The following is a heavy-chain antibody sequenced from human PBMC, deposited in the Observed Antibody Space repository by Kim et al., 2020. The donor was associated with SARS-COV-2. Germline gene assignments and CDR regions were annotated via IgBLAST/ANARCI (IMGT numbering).Heavy chain of an antibody. V-gene: IGHV3-49*04. J-gene: IGHJ6*02. CDR2: IRSKAYGGTT. Sequence: GGSLRLSCTASGFTFGDYAMSWVRQAPGKGLEWVGFIRSKAYGGTTEYAASVKGRFTISRDDSKSIAYLQMNSLKTEDTAVYYCTRAPRGYYYGMDVWGQGTTVTVSS. CDR1: GFTFGDYA. CDR3: TRAPRGYYYGMDV.